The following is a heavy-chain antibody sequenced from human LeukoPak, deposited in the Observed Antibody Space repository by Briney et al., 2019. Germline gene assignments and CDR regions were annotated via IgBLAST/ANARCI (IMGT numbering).Heavy chain of an antibody. J-gene: IGHJ3*02. Sequence: ASVKVSCKASGYTFTSYDINWVRQATGQGLEWMGWMNPNSGNTGYGQKFQGRVTITRNTSISTAYMELSSLRSEDTAVYYCARALPLWVLGATKRFAFDIWGQGTMVTVSS. CDR1: GYTFTSYD. CDR2: MNPNSGNT. D-gene: IGHD1-26*01. V-gene: IGHV1-8*03. CDR3: ARALPLWVLGATKRFAFDI.